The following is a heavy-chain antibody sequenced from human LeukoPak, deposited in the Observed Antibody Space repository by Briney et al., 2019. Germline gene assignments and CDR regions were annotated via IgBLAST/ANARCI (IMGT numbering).Heavy chain of an antibody. CDR1: GGSISSGGYY. CDR2: IYKSGST. CDR3: ARDGCYDSSGRFDY. D-gene: IGHD3-22*01. V-gene: IGHV4-31*03. J-gene: IGHJ4*02. Sequence: SETLSLTCIVSGGSISSGGYYWSWIRQHPGKGLEWIGYIYKSGSTSYYPSLKSRVTISVHTPKNQFSLKLSSATAADTAVYYCARDGCYDSSGRFDYWGQGTLVTVSS.